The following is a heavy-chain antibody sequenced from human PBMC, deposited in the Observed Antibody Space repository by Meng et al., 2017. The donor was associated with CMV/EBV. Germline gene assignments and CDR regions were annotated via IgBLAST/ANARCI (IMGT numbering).Heavy chain of an antibody. CDR1: GGSISSYY. V-gene: IGHV4-59*08. D-gene: IGHD2-2*01. Sequence: SETLSLTCTVSGGSISSYYWSWIRQPPGKGLEWMGSTYYNPSLKSRVTISVDTSKNQFSLKLSSVTAADTAVYYCARHEGPYCSSTSCPSFPWDYYYYGMDVWGQGTTVTVSS. CDR2: T. J-gene: IGHJ6*02. CDR3: ARHEGPYCSSTSCPSFPWDYYYYGMDV.